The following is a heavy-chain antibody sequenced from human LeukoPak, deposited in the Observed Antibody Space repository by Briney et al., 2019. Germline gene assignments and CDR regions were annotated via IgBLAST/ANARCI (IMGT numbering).Heavy chain of an antibody. Sequence: ASVKVSCKASGGTFSSYAISWVRQAPGQGLEWMGGIIPIFGTANYAQKFQGRVTITADESTSTAYMELSSLRSEDTAVYYCARDGVSRLGSGVSLDIWGQGTMVTVSS. CDR2: IIPIFGTA. D-gene: IGHD3-10*01. CDR1: GGTFSSYA. J-gene: IGHJ3*02. CDR3: ARDGVSRLGSGVSLDI. V-gene: IGHV1-69*01.